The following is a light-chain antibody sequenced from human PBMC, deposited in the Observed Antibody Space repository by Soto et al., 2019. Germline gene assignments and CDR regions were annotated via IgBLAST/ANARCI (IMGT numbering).Light chain of an antibody. J-gene: IGLJ1*01. Sequence: QSALTQPASVSGSPGQSITISCTGTSSDVGGFNSVSWYQLRPGTAPKLILYDVVDRPSGVSYRFSGSKSGNTASLTISGLQAADEADYFCSSYTSTMTNVFGSGTSHRP. CDR1: SSDVGGFNS. CDR2: DVV. V-gene: IGLV2-14*03. CDR3: SSYTSTMTNV.